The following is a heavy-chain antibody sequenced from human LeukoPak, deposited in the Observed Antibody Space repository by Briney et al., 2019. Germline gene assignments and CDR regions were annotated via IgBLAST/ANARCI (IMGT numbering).Heavy chain of an antibody. CDR2: INHSGST. J-gene: IGHJ4*02. V-gene: IGHV4-34*01. CDR1: GGSFSGYY. Sequence: PSETLSLTCAVYGGSFSGYYWSWVRQPPGKGLEWVGEINHSGSTNYNPSLKSRVTISVATSKNQFSLKLSSVTAADTAVYYCARGPLADILTGYYSIDFDYWGQGTLVTVSS. D-gene: IGHD3-9*01. CDR3: ARGPLADILTGYYSIDFDY.